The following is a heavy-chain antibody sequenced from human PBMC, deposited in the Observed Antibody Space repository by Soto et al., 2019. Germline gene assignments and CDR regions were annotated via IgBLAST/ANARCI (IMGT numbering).Heavy chain of an antibody. CDR3: ARAPQRRGYGRQFFDP. CDR1: GFRFSNYG. J-gene: IGHJ5*02. V-gene: IGHV3-33*01. CDR2: IWDDGSNK. Sequence: PGGSLRLSCAASGFRFSNYGMHWVRQPPGKGLEWVAVIWDDGSNKYYEDSVKGRFTISRDNSRNILYLELNSLRVEDTAVYYCARAPQRRGYGRQFFDPSGQATLVTVSS. D-gene: IGHD5-12*01.